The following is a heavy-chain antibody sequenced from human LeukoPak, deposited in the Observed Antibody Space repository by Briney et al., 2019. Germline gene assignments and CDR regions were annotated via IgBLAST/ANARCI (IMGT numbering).Heavy chain of an antibody. CDR1: GFTFSDYY. CDR3: ARAGYCSSTSCYTFYGMDV. D-gene: IGHD2-2*01. V-gene: IGHV3-11*06. Sequence: GGPLRLSCAASGFTFSDYYMSWIRQAPGKGLEWVSYISSNSSYTNYADSVKGRFTISRDNAKNSLYLQMNSLRAEDTAVYYCARAGYCSSTSCYTFYGMDVWGKGTTVTVSS. CDR2: ISSNSSYT. J-gene: IGHJ6*04.